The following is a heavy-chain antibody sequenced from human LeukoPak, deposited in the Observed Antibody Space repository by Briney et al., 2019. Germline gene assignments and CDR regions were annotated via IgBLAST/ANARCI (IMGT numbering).Heavy chain of an antibody. D-gene: IGHD3-10*01. CDR3: AREVRGFDY. CDR2: IQSGGTT. V-gene: IGHV3-53*01. CDR1: GFTVSSDY. J-gene: IGHJ4*02. Sequence: GGSLRLSCAASGFTVSSDYMNWVRQAPGKGLEWVSVIQSGGTTYYADSVKGRFTISRDNAKNSLYLQMNSLRAEDTAVYYCAREVRGFDYWGQGTLVTVSS.